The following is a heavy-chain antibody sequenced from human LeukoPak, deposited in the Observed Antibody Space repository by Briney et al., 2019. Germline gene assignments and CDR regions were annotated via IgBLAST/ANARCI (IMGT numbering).Heavy chain of an antibody. CDR1: GFTFSSYS. Sequence: PGGSLRLSCAASGFTFSSYSMNWVRQAPGKGLEWVSSISSSSSYIYYADSVKGRFTISRDNAKNSLYLQMSSLRVEDTAIYYCAIKATTVTPPCWGQGTLVTVSS. CDR3: AIKATTVTPPC. V-gene: IGHV3-21*01. CDR2: ISSSSSYI. J-gene: IGHJ4*02. D-gene: IGHD4-17*01.